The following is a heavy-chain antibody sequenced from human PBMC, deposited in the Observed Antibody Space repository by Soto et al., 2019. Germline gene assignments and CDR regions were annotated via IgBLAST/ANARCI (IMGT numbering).Heavy chain of an antibody. CDR3: ARDPTCSSTSCYGYYYYYGMDV. D-gene: IGHD2-2*01. CDR2: ISAYNGNT. V-gene: IGHV1-18*04. Sequence: ASVKVSCKASGYTFTSYGISWVRQAPGQGLEWMGWISAYNGNTNYAQKLQGRVTMTTDTSTSTAYMELRSLRSDDTAVYYCARDPTCSSTSCYGYYYYYGMDVWGQGTTVTVS. CDR1: GYTFTSYG. J-gene: IGHJ6*02.